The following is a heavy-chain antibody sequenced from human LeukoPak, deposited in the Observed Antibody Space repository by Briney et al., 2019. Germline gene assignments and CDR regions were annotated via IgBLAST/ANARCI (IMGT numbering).Heavy chain of an antibody. Sequence: PGRSLRLSCAASGFIFSDFGMHWVRQAPGKGLEWVALISEDGSIKFYADSVKGRFTISGDNSKNTLYLQTNSLRAEDMAVYYCAKEVGARDAFDIWGQGTLVTVSP. J-gene: IGHJ3*02. CDR1: GFIFSDFG. CDR2: ISEDGSIK. CDR3: AKEVGARDAFDI. D-gene: IGHD1-26*01. V-gene: IGHV3-30*18.